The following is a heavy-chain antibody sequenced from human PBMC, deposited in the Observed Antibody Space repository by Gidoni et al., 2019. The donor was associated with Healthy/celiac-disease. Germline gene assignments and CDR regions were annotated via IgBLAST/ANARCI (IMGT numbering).Heavy chain of an antibody. J-gene: IGHJ5*02. D-gene: IGHD6-19*01. V-gene: IGHV4-4*07. Sequence: QVQLQESGPGLVKPSETLSLTCTVSGGSIRSYYWSWIRQPAGKGLEWIGRIYTSGSTNYNPSLKSRVTMSVDTAKNQFSLKLSSVTAADTAVYYCARDRVYSSGWYADNWFDPWGQGTLVTVSS. CDR2: IYTSGST. CDR1: GGSIRSYY. CDR3: ARDRVYSSGWYADNWFDP.